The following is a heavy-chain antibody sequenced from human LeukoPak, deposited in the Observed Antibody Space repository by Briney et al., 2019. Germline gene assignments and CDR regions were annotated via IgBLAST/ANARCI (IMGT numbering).Heavy chain of an antibody. J-gene: IGHJ3*02. Sequence: GGSLRPSCAASGFTFSSYGMHWVRQAPGKGLEWVAVISYDGSNKYYADSVKGRFTISRDNSKNSLYLQMNSLRAEDTAVYYCARDNGLGIWGQGTMVTVSS. D-gene: IGHD3-16*01. CDR1: GFTFSSYG. CDR3: ARDNGLGI. CDR2: ISYDGSNK. V-gene: IGHV3-30*03.